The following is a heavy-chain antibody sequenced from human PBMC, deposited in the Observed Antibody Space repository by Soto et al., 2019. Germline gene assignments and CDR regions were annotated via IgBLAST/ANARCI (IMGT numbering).Heavy chain of an antibody. Sequence: SGPTLVNPTQTLTLTCTFSGFSLRSSGVGVGWIRQPPGKALEWLTFIYWDDDKRYSPSLKSRLTITKDPSKNQVVLTMTNMDPVDTATYYCARLVAAGITYYFDSWGQGTLVTVSS. CDR1: GFSLRSSGVG. J-gene: IGHJ4*02. CDR2: IYWDDDK. CDR3: ARLVAAGITYYFDS. V-gene: IGHV2-5*02. D-gene: IGHD2-21*01.